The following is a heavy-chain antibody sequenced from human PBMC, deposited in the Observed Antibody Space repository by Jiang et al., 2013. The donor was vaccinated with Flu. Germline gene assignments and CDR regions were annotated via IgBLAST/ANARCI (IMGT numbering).Heavy chain of an antibody. J-gene: IGHJ4*02. D-gene: IGHD3-9*01. Sequence: GQGLEWMGWISAYNGNTNYAQKLQGRVTMTTDTSTSTAYMELRSLRSDDTAVYYCAREPAREYDILTGYFLPESYFDYWGQGTLVTVSS. V-gene: IGHV1-18*01. CDR3: AREPAREYDILTGYFLPESYFDY. CDR2: ISAYNGNT.